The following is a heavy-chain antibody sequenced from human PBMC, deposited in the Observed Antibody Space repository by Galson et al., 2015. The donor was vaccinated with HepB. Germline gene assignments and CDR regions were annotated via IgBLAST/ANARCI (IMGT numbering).Heavy chain of an antibody. J-gene: IGHJ4*02. D-gene: IGHD6-19*01. CDR1: GYTFTSYA. CDR3: ARGGSSGLSGY. Sequence: SVKVSCKASGYTFTSYAMHWVRQAPGQRLEWMGWINAGNGNTKYSQKFQGRVTITRDTSASTAYVELSSLRSEDTAVYYCARGGSSGLSGYWGQGTLVTVSS. CDR2: INAGNGNT. V-gene: IGHV1-3*01.